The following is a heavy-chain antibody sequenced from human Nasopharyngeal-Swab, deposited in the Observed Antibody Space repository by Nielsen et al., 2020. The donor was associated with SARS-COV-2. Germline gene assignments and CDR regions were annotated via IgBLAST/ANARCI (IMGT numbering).Heavy chain of an antibody. CDR1: GFTFRGSA. D-gene: IGHD1-14*01. J-gene: IGHJ4*02. Sequence: LSLTCAASGFTFRGSAMHWVRQASGKGLEWVGRIRSKANSYATAYAASVKGRFTISRDDSKNTAYLQMNSLKTEDTAVYYCTSPGVQITARRDDYWGQGTLVTVSS. V-gene: IGHV3-73*01. CDR3: TSPGVQITARRDDY. CDR2: IRSKANSYAT.